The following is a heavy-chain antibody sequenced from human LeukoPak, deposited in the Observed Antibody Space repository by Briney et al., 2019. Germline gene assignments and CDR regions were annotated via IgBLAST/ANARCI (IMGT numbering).Heavy chain of an antibody. CDR3: AKESDYDILTGYSLIDI. V-gene: IGHV3-23*01. CDR2: ISGSGGST. CDR1: GFTFSSYA. J-gene: IGHJ3*02. Sequence: GGSLRLSCAASGFTFSSYAMSWVRQAPGKGLEWVSAISGSGGSTYYADSVKGRFTISRDNSKNTLYLQMNSLRAEDTAVYYCAKESDYDILTGYSLIDIWGQGTMVTVCS. D-gene: IGHD3-9*01.